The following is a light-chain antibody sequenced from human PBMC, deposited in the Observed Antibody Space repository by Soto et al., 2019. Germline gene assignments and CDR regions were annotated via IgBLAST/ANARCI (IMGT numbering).Light chain of an antibody. CDR3: QQYHSLWT. V-gene: IGKV1-5*03. CDR2: EAS. J-gene: IGKJ1*01. Sequence: DIQMTQSPSTLSSSVGDRATITCRASQSISNWLAWYQQKPGKAPNLLMYEASTLETGVPSRFSGSGSGTEFTLTISSLQPDDIATYSCQQYHSLWTFGQGTKVEIK. CDR1: QSISNW.